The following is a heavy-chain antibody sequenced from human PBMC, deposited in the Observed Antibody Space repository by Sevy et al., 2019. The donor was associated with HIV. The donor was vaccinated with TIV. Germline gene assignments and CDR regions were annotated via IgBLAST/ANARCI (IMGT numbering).Heavy chain of an antibody. CDR3: AQGGPIQHQLDYFDS. CDR1: GVSISPYY. CDR2: IYYTGSS. J-gene: IGHJ4*02. D-gene: IGHD2-2*01. Sequence: SETLSLTCTVSGVSISPYYWTWVRQPPGKGLEWIGYIYYTGSSDHNSSLKSRVTTSVDTSKNQFSLRLTSVTAADTAIYYCAQGGPIQHQLDYFDSWGQGTLVTVSS. V-gene: IGHV4-59*01.